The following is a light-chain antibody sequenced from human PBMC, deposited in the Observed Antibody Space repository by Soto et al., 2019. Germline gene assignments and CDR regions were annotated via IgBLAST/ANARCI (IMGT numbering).Light chain of an antibody. J-gene: IGKJ4*01. CDR3: QQHSNWPLT. CDR1: QSVRNY. Sequence: EILFAQSPATLSLSPGERATLSCRASQSVRNYLFWFQQRPGQAPRILIYDASNRATGIPARFSGSGSGTDFTLTLSRLEPEDFEVYYCQQHSNWPLTFGGGNKVDIK. CDR2: DAS. V-gene: IGKV3-11*01.